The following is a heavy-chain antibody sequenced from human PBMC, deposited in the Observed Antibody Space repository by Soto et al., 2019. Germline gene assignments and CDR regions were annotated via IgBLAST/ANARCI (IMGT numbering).Heavy chain of an antibody. CDR2: IYYSGST. CDR1: GGSISSYY. D-gene: IGHD5-12*01. Sequence: QVQLQESGPGLVKPSETLSLTCTVSGGSISSYYWSWIRQPPGKGLEWIGYIYYSGSTNYNPSLKSRVTISVDTSKNQFSLKLSSVTAADTAVYYCARGDIVLNWFDPWGQGTLVTVSS. V-gene: IGHV4-59*08. J-gene: IGHJ5*02. CDR3: ARGDIVLNWFDP.